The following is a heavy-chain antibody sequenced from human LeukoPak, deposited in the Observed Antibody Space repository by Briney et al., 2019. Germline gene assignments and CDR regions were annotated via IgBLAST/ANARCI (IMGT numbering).Heavy chain of an antibody. CDR3: ARGFGSGFYHFDV. J-gene: IGHJ4*02. D-gene: IGHD3-10*01. CDR1: GFTFSSYA. V-gene: IGHV3-23*01. Sequence: GGSLRLSCAASGFTFSSYAMSWVRQAPGKGLEWVSAISGSGGSTYSADSVKGRFTISRDNSKNTLYLQMNSLRVDDTAVYYCARGFGSGFYHFDVWGQGTQVTVSS. CDR2: ISGSGGST.